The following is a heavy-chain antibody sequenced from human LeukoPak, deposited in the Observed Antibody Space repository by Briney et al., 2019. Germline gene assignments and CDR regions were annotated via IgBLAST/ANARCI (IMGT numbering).Heavy chain of an antibody. V-gene: IGHV1-2*02. CDR3: ARDFAGYYFDY. CDR2: INPNSGGT. Sequence: ASVKVSCKASGYTFTGYYMHWVRQAPGQGLEWMGWINPNSGGTNYAQKFQGRVTMTRDTSISTGYMELSRLRSDDTAIYYCARDFAGYYFDYWGQGTLVTVSS. CDR1: GYTFTGYY. D-gene: IGHD3-9*01. J-gene: IGHJ4*02.